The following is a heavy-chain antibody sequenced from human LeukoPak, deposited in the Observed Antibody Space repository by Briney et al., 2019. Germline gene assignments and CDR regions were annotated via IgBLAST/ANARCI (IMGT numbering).Heavy chain of an antibody. CDR3: AKGLASRSASELYYYYGMDV. Sequence: GGSLRLSCAASGFTFSSYGMHWVRQAPGKGLEWVAVISYDGSNKYYADSVKGRFTISRDNSKNTLYLQMNSLRAEDTAVYYCAKGLASRSASELYYYYGMDVWGQGTTVTVSS. D-gene: IGHD1-7*01. V-gene: IGHV3-30*18. CDR2: ISYDGSNK. CDR1: GFTFSSYG. J-gene: IGHJ6*02.